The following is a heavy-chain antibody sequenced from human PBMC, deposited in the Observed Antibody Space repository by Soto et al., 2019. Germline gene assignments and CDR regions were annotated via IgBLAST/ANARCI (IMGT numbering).Heavy chain of an antibody. Sequence: GGSLRLSCAASGFTFSNYWMHWVRQAPGKGLVWVSRVNSDGSTTYYADSVKGRFTISRDNSKNTLYLQMNSLSAEDTAVYFCARPDTGYYYFDYWGQGTLVTVSS. CDR1: GFTFSNYW. V-gene: IGHV3-74*01. CDR3: ARPDTGYYYFDY. J-gene: IGHJ4*02. CDR2: VNSDGSTT. D-gene: IGHD5-18*01.